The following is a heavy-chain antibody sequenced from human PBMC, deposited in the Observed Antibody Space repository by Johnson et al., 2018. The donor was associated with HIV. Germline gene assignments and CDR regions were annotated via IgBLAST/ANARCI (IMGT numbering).Heavy chain of an antibody. Sequence: VQLVESGGGLVKPGGSPRLSCAASGFTFSNAWMNWVRQAPGKGLEWVGRVKSKTDGGTTDYAAPVKGRFTISRDDSKKTLYLQIGCLRAEDMAVYYCARGGGVVGNAFDIWGQGTMVTVSS. CDR2: VKSKTDGGTT. V-gene: IGHV3-15*01. CDR3: ARGGGVVGNAFDI. J-gene: IGHJ3*02. CDR1: GFTFSNAW. D-gene: IGHD1-26*01.